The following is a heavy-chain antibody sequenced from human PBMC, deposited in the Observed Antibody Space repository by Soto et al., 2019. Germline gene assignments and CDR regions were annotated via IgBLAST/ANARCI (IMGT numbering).Heavy chain of an antibody. CDR3: ASYSGYDSEGFDY. V-gene: IGHV4-59*08. Sequence: SETLSLTCTVSGGSINRYYWSWIRQPPGEGLEWIGYVYYSGSTTYNPSLKSRVTISVDTSKNQFSLKLSSVTAADTAVYYCASYSGYDSEGFDYWGQGTLVTVSS. CDR1: GGSINRYY. J-gene: IGHJ4*02. CDR2: VYYSGST. D-gene: IGHD5-12*01.